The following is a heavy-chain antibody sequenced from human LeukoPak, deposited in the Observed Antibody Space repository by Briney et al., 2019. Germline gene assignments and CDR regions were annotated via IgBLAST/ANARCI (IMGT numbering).Heavy chain of an antibody. J-gene: IGHJ4*02. Sequence: SETLSLTCTVSGGSISSYYWSWIRQPPGKGLEWIGFTSYSEGTYYNPSLMSRITISVDRSQNQFSLKMRDVTAADTAVYFCATADWESFYFDSWGQGALVAVSS. D-gene: IGHD1-26*01. V-gene: IGHV4-59*06. CDR3: ATADWESFYFDS. CDR2: TSYSEGT. CDR1: GGSISSYY.